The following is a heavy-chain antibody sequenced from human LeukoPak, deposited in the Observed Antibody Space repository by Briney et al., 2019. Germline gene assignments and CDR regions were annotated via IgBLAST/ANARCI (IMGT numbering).Heavy chain of an antibody. J-gene: IGHJ3*02. CDR3: ARFNEVAATCAFDI. V-gene: IGHV1-2*04. CDR2: IDPNSGGT. CDR1: GYTFTGYY. Sequence: VASVKVSCKASGYTFTGYYMHWVRQAPGQGLEWMGWIDPNSGGTNYAQKFQGWVTMTRDTSISTAYMELSRLRSDDTAVYYCARFNEVAATCAFDIWGQGTMVTVSS. D-gene: IGHD2-15*01.